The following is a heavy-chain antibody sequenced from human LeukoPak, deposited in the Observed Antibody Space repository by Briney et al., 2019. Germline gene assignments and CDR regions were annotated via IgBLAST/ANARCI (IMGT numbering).Heavy chain of an antibody. CDR3: ARGQGELLAFV. V-gene: IGHV4-39*07. J-gene: IGHJ6*04. CDR1: GASISSSTDY. CDR2: VFYSGST. D-gene: IGHD3-10*01. Sequence: SETLSLTCTVSGASISSSTDYWGWIRQPPGKGLEWIGNVFYSGSTFYNPSLKSRVTISVDTSKDQFSLKLSSVTAADTAVYYCARGQGELLAFVWGKGTTVTVSS.